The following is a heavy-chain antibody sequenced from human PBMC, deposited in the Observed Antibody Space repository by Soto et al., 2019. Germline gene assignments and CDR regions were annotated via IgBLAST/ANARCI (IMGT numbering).Heavy chain of an antibody. CDR3: ARHQRPDVFPLNWFDL. V-gene: IGHV5-51*01. J-gene: IGHJ5*02. CDR1: GYSFTSYW. CDR2: IYPGDSDT. Sequence: LGESLKISCKGSGYSFTSYWIGWVRQMPGKGLEWMGIIYPGDSDTRYSPSFQGQVTISADKSISTAYLQGSSLKASDTAMYYCARHQRPDVFPLNWFDLWGQGTLVTVCS.